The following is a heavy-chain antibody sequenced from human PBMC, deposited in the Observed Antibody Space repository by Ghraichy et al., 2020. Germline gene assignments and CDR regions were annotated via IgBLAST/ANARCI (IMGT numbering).Heavy chain of an antibody. CDR2: IYSNSRYT. D-gene: IGHD2-21*01. V-gene: IGHV3-21*01. CDR3: ARRAPYCGSTSCYDY. CDR1: GFSFSIFD. Sequence: GGSLRLSCEASGFSFSIFDMPWVRQAPGKGLEWVSSIYSNSRYTYYAESLMGRFTISRDDAENSLYLQMNSLRAEDTAVYYCARRAPYCGSTSCYDYWGQGTRVTVSS. J-gene: IGHJ4*02.